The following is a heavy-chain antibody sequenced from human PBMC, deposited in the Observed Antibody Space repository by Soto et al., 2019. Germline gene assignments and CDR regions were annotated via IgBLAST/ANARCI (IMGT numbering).Heavy chain of an antibody. J-gene: IGHJ4*02. CDR2: ISSGGGTT. CDR1: GFIFNKYD. Sequence: GGSLRLSCAASGFIFNKYDINWVRQAPGKGLEWVSRISSGGGTTNYAESVRGRFTISRDNSKNKVYLQKNNLKDVDTALYYCAKDRPGSGPDFDSWGQGA. D-gene: IGHD2-15*01. CDR3: AKDRPGSGPDFDS. V-gene: IGHV3-23*01.